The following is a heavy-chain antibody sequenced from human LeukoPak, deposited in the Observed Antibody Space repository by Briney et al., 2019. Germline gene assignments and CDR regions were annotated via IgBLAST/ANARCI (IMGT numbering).Heavy chain of an antibody. CDR2: ISPDGSTT. D-gene: IGHD1-26*01. Sequence: GGSLRLSCAASGFTFSSYWMHWVRQAPGKGLVWVSRISPDGSTTGHADSVKGRFTTSRDNAKNTLFLQMNSLRAGDTAVYYCAKDPIFSGSYGVFDYWGLGTLVTVSS. J-gene: IGHJ4*02. CDR3: AKDPIFSGSYGVFDY. CDR1: GFTFSSYW. V-gene: IGHV3-74*01.